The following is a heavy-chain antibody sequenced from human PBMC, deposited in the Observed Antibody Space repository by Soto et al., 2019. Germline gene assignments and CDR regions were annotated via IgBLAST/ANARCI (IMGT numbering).Heavy chain of an antibody. V-gene: IGHV3-30*18. CDR3: AKGLSVIQEWIIDGH. J-gene: IGHJ4*02. Sequence: VQLVESGGGVVQPGRSLRLSCAVSGFTLSSYGIHWVRQAPGKGLEWVAFMSYDGNKKYYADSVKGRFTISRDNSKNTLYLQMDSLRADDTAMYYCAKGLSVIQEWIIDGHWGQGTQVTVSS. CDR2: MSYDGNKK. CDR1: GFTLSSYG. D-gene: IGHD5-18*01.